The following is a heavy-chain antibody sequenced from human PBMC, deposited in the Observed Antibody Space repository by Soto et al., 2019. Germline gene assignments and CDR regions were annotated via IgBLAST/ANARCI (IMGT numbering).Heavy chain of an antibody. V-gene: IGHV3-30*03. CDR2: ISHDGSNT. CDR3: VRGGSNYAS. D-gene: IGHD4-4*01. Sequence: QVQVVESGGGVVQPGRSLRLSCAASGFTFRTYAMHWVRQAPGKGLEWVAVISHDGSNTDYGDSVKGRFTISRDNSKSTLSLQMNSLRPEDTAVYYCVRGGSNYASWGQGTLVTVSS. CDR1: GFTFRTYA. J-gene: IGHJ5*02.